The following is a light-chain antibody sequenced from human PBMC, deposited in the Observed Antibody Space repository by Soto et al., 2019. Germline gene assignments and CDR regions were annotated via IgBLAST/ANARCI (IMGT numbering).Light chain of an antibody. J-gene: IGLJ1*01. CDR2: EVS. Sequence: QSVLTQPASVSGSPGQSITISCTGTSSDVGGHNYVSWYQQHPGKAPKLMIYEVSNRPPGVSNRFSGSKSGNTASLTISGLQAEDEADYYCSSYTSSSIDYVFGTGTKLTVL. V-gene: IGLV2-14*01. CDR3: SSYTSSSIDYV. CDR1: SSDVGGHNY.